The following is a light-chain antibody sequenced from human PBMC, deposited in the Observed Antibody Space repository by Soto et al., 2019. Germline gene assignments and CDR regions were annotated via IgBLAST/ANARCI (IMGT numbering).Light chain of an antibody. CDR1: QSISSW. CDR3: QKYNSYSPLT. J-gene: IGKJ4*01. V-gene: IGKV1-5*01. CDR2: DAS. Sequence: DLQMTQSPSTLSAYVGYTVTITCRAIQSISSWLAWYQQKPGKAPKLLIYDASSLESGVPSRFSGSGSGTEFTLTISSLQPDDFATYYCQKYNSYSPLTFGGGTKVDIK.